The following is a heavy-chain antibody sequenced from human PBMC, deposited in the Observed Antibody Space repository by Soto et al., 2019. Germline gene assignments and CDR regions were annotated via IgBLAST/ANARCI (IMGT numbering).Heavy chain of an antibody. CDR2: IIPILGIA. D-gene: IGHD3-22*01. CDR3: VRDLGYYDSSGYYY. Sequence: QVQLVQSGAEVKKPGSSVKVSCKASGGTFSSYTISWVRQAPGQGLEWMGRIIPILGIANYAQKFQGRVTITADKSTSTAYMELSSLRSEDTAVYYCVRDLGYYDSSGYYYWGQGTLVTVSS. J-gene: IGHJ4*02. V-gene: IGHV1-69*08. CDR1: GGTFSSYT.